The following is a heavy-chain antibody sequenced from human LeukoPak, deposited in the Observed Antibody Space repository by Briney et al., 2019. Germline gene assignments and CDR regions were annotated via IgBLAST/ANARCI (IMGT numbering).Heavy chain of an antibody. CDR1: GFTFDDYA. CDR2: ISWNSGSI. J-gene: IGHJ4*02. D-gene: IGHD1-26*01. Sequence: GGSLRLSCAASGFTFDDYAVHWARQAPGKGLEWVSGISWNSGSIDYADSVKGRFTISRDNAKNSLYLQMTSLRAEDTALYYCAKDIGTGSYYHFDYWGQGTLVTVSS. V-gene: IGHV3-9*01. CDR3: AKDIGTGSYYHFDY.